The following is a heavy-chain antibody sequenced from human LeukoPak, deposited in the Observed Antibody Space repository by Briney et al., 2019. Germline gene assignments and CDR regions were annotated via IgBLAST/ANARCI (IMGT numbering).Heavy chain of an antibody. CDR1: GGTFSSYA. CDR3: ASTSGP. CDR2: INPNSGGT. Sequence: ASVKVSCKASGGTFSSYAVSWVRPAPGQGLEWMGWINPNSGGTNYAQKFQGRVTMTRDTSISTAYMELSRLRSDDTAVYYCASTSGPWGQGTLVTVSS. V-gene: IGHV1-2*02. J-gene: IGHJ5*02.